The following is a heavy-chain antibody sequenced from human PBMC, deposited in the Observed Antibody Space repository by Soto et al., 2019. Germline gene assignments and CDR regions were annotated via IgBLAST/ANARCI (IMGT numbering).Heavy chain of an antibody. V-gene: IGHV4-61*01. CDR1: ARSGTSGSYY. CDR3: ARLDPRRFFDY. CDR2: TYYSGST. Sequence: SDTLALTSTVSARSGTSGSYYWSWIRQPPGKGLECPGNTYYSGSTIYNPSLKSHIPTPVDTSKNQFSLRLTSATAADTAVYYCARLDPRRFFDYWGQGSLVTVSS. J-gene: IGHJ4*02.